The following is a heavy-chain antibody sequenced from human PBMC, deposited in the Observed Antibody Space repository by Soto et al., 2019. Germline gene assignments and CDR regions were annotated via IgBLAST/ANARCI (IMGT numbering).Heavy chain of an antibody. CDR1: GGTFSSYA. CDR3: ARGYCSGGSCYSRYYYYGMDV. J-gene: IGHJ6*02. V-gene: IGHV1-69*13. CDR2: IIPIFGTA. Sequence: SVKVSCKASGGTFSSYAISWVRQAPGQGLEWMGGIIPIFGTANYAQKFQGRVTITADESTSTAYMELSSLRSEDTAVYCCARGYCSGGSCYSRYYYYGMDVWGQGTTVTVSS. D-gene: IGHD2-15*01.